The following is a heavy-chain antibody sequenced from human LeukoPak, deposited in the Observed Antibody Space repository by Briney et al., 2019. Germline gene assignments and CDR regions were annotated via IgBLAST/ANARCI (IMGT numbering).Heavy chain of an antibody. CDR3: ARWGDEYSSSSEMY. D-gene: IGHD6-6*01. V-gene: IGHV4-39*01. J-gene: IGHJ4*02. CDR2: IYYSGST. Sequence: SETLSLTCTVSGGSISSSSYYWGWIRQPPGKGLEWIGSIYYSGSTYYNPSLKSRVTISVDTSKNQFSLKLSSVTAADTAVYYCARWGDEYSSSSEMYWGQGTLVTVSS. CDR1: GGSISSSSYY.